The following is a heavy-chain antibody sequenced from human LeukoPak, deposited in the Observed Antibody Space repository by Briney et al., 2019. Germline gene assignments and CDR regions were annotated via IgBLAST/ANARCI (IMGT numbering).Heavy chain of an antibody. D-gene: IGHD1-26*01. CDR2: ISGYNGDT. V-gene: IGHV1-18*01. CDR3: ARVGATNFDY. J-gene: IGHJ4*02. CDR1: GYTLTSYA. Sequence: GASVKVSCKASGYTLTSYAISWVRQAPGQGLEWMGWISGYNGDTNYVQKLQGRVTMTTDTSTSTAYMELRSLRSDDTAVYYCARVGATNFDYWGQGTLVTVSS.